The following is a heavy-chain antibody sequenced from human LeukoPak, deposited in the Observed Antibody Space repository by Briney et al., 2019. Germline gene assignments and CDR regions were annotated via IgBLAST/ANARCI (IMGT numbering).Heavy chain of an antibody. CDR3: ARGRRPRIVVVPAAPRGGFDY. V-gene: IGHV4-34*01. CDR1: GGSFSGYY. D-gene: IGHD2-2*01. CDR2: INHSGST. Sequence: PSETLSLTCAVYGGSFSGYYWSWIRQPPGKGLEWIGEINHSGSTNYNPSLKSRVTISVDTSKNQFSLKLSSVTAADTAVYYCARGRRPRIVVVPAAPRGGFDYWGQGTLVTASS. J-gene: IGHJ4*02.